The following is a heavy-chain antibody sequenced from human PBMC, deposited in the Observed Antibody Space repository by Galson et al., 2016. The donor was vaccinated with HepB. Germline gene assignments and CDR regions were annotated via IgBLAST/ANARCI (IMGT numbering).Heavy chain of an antibody. V-gene: IGHV3-21*01. Sequence: SLRLSCAASGFTFRSYSLNGVRQAPGKGLERVSSISSSGTYIYYADSVKGRFTISRDNAKRSLYLQMNSLRAEDTAVYYCARGKEWEDAFDIWGQGTMVTVSS. J-gene: IGHJ3*02. CDR1: GFTFRSYS. CDR3: ARGKEWEDAFDI. D-gene: IGHD1-26*01. CDR2: ISSSGTYI.